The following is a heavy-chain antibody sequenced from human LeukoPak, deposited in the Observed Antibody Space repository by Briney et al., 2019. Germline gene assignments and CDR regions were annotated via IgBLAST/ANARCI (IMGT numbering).Heavy chain of an antibody. Sequence: PGRSLRLSCAASGFTFTSYGMHWVRQAPGKGLEWVAVIWYDGRNKYYVDSVKGRFTISRDNSKNTVYLQMNSLRAEDTAVYYCAKDGAIFWRREYYFDYWGQGTLVTVSS. CDR2: IWYDGRNK. D-gene: IGHD3-9*01. J-gene: IGHJ4*02. CDR3: AKDGAIFWRREYYFDY. V-gene: IGHV3-33*06. CDR1: GFTFTSYG.